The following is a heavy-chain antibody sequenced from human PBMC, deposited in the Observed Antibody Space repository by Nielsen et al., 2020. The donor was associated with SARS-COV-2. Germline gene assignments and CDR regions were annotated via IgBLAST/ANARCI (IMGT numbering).Heavy chain of an antibody. V-gene: IGHV3-30-3*01. CDR3: AKDMEVEYYDSSGFDY. J-gene: IGHJ4*02. CDR1: GFTFSSYA. CDR2: ISYDGSNK. D-gene: IGHD3-22*01. Sequence: GESLKISCAASGFTFSSYAMHWVRQAPGKGLEWVAVISYDGSNKYYADSVKGRFTISRDNAKNSLYLQMNSLRAEDTALYYCAKDMEVEYYDSSGFDYWGQGTLVTVSS.